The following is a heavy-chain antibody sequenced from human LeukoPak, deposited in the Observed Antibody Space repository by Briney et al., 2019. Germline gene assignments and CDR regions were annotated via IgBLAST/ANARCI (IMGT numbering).Heavy chain of an antibody. D-gene: IGHD5-24*01. CDR3: ARGAARGWLHGMDV. V-gene: IGHV3-11*01. J-gene: IGHJ6*02. CDR1: GFTFSDYY. CDR2: ISSSGSTI. Sequence: RSGGSLRLSCAASGFTFSDYYMSWIRQAPGKGLEWVSYISSSGSTIYYADSVKGRFTFSRDNAKNSLYLQMNSLRAEDTAVYYCARGAARGWLHGMDVWGQGTTVTVSS.